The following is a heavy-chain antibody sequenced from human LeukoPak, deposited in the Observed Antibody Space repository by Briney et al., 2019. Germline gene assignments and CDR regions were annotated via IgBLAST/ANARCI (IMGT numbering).Heavy chain of an antibody. Sequence: ASETLSLTCTVSGGSISSYYWSWIRQPPGKGLEWIGYIYYTGSTNYNPSLRSRVTITIDTSKNQFSLKMNSVTAADTAVYYCARGTILTGYYGWFDPWGQGTLVTVSS. V-gene: IGHV4-59*01. CDR1: GGSISSYY. D-gene: IGHD3-9*01. CDR3: ARGTILTGYYGWFDP. CDR2: IYYTGST. J-gene: IGHJ5*02.